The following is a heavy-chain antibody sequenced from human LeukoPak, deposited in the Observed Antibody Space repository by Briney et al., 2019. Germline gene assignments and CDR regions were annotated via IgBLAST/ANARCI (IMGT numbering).Heavy chain of an antibody. CDR2: ISTSGSST. Sequence: GCSLTLSCAASGFTFRSHAKSWVRLAPGAPLEWVSGISTSGSSTYYAHPVKGRFTISRDNSKNTLYLQMNSLRAEDTAVYYCAIVRSRVAVAGIGFFDYWGQGTLVTVSS. CDR3: AIVRSRVAVAGIGFFDY. CDR1: GFTFRSHA. V-gene: IGHV3-23*01. D-gene: IGHD6-19*01. J-gene: IGHJ4*02.